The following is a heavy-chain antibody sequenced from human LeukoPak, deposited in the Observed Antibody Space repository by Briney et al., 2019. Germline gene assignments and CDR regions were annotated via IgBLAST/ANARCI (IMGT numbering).Heavy chain of an antibody. CDR3: AKHRYQLPDPSDY. Sequence: PGRSLRLSCAASGFTFSSYAMHWVRQAPGKGLEWVAVISYDGSNKYYADSVKGRFTISRDNSKNTLYLQMNSLRAEDTAVYYCAKHRYQLPDPSDYWGQGTLVTVSS. CDR2: ISYDGSNK. CDR1: GFTFSSYA. D-gene: IGHD2-2*01. J-gene: IGHJ4*02. V-gene: IGHV3-30*04.